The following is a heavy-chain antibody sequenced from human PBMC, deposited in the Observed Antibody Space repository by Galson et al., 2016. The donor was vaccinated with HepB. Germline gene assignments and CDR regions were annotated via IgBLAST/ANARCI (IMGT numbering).Heavy chain of an antibody. V-gene: IGHV3-64*02. CDR2: ISSNGGTT. CDR3: ARWGTSSWYDY. D-gene: IGHD6-13*01. Sequence: SCAASGFTFSSYAMHWVRQAPGKGLEYVSAISSNGGTTYYADSVKGRFTISRDNSKNTLYLQMGSLRAEDMAVYYCARWGTSSWYDYWGQGTLVTVSS. CDR1: GFTFSSYA. J-gene: IGHJ4*02.